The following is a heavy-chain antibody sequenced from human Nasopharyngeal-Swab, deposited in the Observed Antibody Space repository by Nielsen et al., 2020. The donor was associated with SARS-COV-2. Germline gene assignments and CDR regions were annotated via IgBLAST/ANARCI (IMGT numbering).Heavy chain of an antibody. D-gene: IGHD2-15*01. J-gene: IGHJ6*03. Sequence: RQAPGKGLEWIGYIYCSGSTKYNPSLKSRVTISVDTSKNQFSLKLSSVTAADTAVYYRARGYCSGGSCYRYYYYYYMDVWGKGTTVTVSS. V-gene: IGHV4-59*01. CDR2: IYCSGST. CDR3: ARGYCSGGSCYRYYYYYYMDV.